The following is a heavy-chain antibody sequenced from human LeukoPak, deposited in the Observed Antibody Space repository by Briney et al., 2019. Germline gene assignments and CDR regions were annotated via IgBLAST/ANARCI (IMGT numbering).Heavy chain of an antibody. CDR3: ARVGGASYYDFWSGAEGLYYYGMDV. D-gene: IGHD3-3*01. CDR2: INPNSGGT. J-gene: IGHJ6*02. Sequence: ASVKVSCKASGYTFTCYYMHWVRQAPGQGLEWMGRINPNSGGTNYAQKFQGRVTMTRDTSISTAYMELSRLRSDDTAVYYCARVGGASYYDFWSGAEGLYYYGMDVWGQGTTVTVSS. V-gene: IGHV1-2*06. CDR1: GYTFTCYY.